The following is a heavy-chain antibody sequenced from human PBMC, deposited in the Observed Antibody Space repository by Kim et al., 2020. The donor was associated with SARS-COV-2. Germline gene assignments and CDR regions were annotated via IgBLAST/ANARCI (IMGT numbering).Heavy chain of an antibody. V-gene: IGHV3-73*01. Sequence: NSYATAYAASVKGRFTISRDDSKNTAYLQMNSLKTEDTAVYYCTQDGMDVWGQGTTVTVSS. J-gene: IGHJ6*02. CDR3: TQDGMDV. CDR2: NSYAT.